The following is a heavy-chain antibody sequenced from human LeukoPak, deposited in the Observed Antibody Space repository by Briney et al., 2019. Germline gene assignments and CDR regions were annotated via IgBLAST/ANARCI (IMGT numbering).Heavy chain of an antibody. CDR3: ARGLFGVFDY. Sequence: SETLSLTCTVSGGSISSYYWSWIRQPPGKGLEWTGYTYYSGSTNYNPSLKSRVTISVDTSKNQFSLKLSSVTAADTAVYYCARGLFGVFDYWGQGTLVAVSS. CDR1: GGSISSYY. D-gene: IGHD3-3*01. V-gene: IGHV4-59*01. CDR2: TYYSGST. J-gene: IGHJ4*02.